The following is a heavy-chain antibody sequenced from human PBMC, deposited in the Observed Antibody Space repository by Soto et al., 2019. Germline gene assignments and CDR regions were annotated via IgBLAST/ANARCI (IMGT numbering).Heavy chain of an antibody. CDR1: GFTFSSNA. D-gene: IGHD3-16*02. V-gene: IGHV3-23*01. Sequence: EVQLLESGGGLVQPGGSLRLSCAASGFTFSSNAMSWVRQAPGRGLEWVSSISGSGDTTYYASSVKGRFTISRENTNNTLYLQMTSLRAEDRAVYYWARSAGYCYTINCRINLDHWGQGTLVT. J-gene: IGHJ4*02. CDR3: ARSAGYCYTINCRINLDH. CDR2: ISGSGDTT.